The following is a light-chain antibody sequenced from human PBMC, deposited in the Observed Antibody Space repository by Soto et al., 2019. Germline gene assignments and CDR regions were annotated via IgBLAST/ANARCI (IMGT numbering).Light chain of an antibody. CDR1: QDVLTN. J-gene: IGKJ1*01. V-gene: IGKV3-15*01. Sequence: EIVMTQSPATLSVSPGERATLSCRASQDVLTNLAWYQQKPGQSPRLLIYRASTRATGVPARFSGSGSGTEFTLTISSLQSEDFAVYYCQQYNSWPKMFGQGTKVEIK. CDR2: RAS. CDR3: QQYNSWPKM.